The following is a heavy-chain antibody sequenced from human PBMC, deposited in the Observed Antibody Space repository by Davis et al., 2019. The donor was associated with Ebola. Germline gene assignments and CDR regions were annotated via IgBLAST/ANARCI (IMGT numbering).Heavy chain of an antibody. J-gene: IGHJ3*02. D-gene: IGHD5-12*01. CDR3: TTPGGQDSGYDVFDI. V-gene: IGHV1-46*03. Sequence: AASVKVSCKASGYTFTNYYMHWVRQAPGQGLEWMGMINPNDGRTIYAQKFQGRVTVNRDTSPTKVYLDLSSLRSEDTALYYCTTPGGQDSGYDVFDIWGQGTMVTVSS. CDR1: GYTFTNYY. CDR2: INPNDGRT.